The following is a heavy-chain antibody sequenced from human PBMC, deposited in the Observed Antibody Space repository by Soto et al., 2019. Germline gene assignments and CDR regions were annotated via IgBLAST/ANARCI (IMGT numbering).Heavy chain of an antibody. Sequence: PSEALSLPCTGSGGTISRYYWRWIRQPPGKGLEWIGYIYYSGSTNYNPSLKSRVTISVDTSKNQFSLKLSSVTAADTAVYYCARVKVIVVVVAQTYFDYWGQGTLVTVSS. D-gene: IGHD2-15*01. CDR1: GGTISRYY. CDR3: ARVKVIVVVVAQTYFDY. CDR2: IYYSGST. J-gene: IGHJ4*02. V-gene: IGHV4-59*01.